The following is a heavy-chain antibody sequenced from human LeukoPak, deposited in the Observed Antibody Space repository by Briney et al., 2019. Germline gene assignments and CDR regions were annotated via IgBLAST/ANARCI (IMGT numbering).Heavy chain of an antibody. V-gene: IGHV3-23*01. CDR2: ISGSGGST. CDR1: GFTFSSYA. D-gene: IGHD3-22*01. Sequence: GGSLRLSCAASGFTFSSYAMSWVRQAPGKGLEWVSAISGSGGSTYYADSVKGRFTISRDNSKNTLYLQMNSLRAEDTAVYYCAKDRVYYYDSSGYFDLWGRGTLVTVSS. CDR3: AKDRVYYYDSSGYFDL. J-gene: IGHJ2*01.